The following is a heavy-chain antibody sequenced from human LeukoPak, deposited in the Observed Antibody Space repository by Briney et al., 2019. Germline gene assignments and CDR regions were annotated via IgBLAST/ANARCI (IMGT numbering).Heavy chain of an antibody. Sequence: ASVKVSCKASGYTFTGYYMHWVRQAPGQGLEWMGWINPNSGGTNYAQKFQGRVTMTRDTSISTASMELTNLRSDDTALYYCARAGTESKWGLPRADYYYMDVWGKGTTVTVSS. CDR2: INPNSGGT. CDR3: ARAGTESKWGLPRADYYYMDV. D-gene: IGHD7-27*01. CDR1: GYTFTGYY. V-gene: IGHV1-2*02. J-gene: IGHJ6*03.